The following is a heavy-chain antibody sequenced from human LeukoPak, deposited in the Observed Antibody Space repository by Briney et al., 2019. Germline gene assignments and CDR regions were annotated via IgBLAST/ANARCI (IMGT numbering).Heavy chain of an antibody. D-gene: IGHD3-22*01. CDR2: ISSSSSTM. V-gene: IGHV3-48*01. Sequence: GGSLRLSCAASGFTFSSYSMNWVRQAPGKGLEWVSYISSSSSTMYYADSVKGRFSISRDNAKNSLYLQMNSLRAEDTAVYYCARDHHRRLYDSQARDTFDIWGQGTIVTVSS. CDR3: ARDHHRRLYDSQARDTFDI. J-gene: IGHJ3*02. CDR1: GFTFSSYS.